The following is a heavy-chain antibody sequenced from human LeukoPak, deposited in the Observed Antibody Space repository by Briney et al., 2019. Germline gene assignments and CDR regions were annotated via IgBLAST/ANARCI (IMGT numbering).Heavy chain of an antibody. V-gene: IGHV3-7*01. Sequence: GGSLRLSCAASGVTFSNYWMTWVRQAPGKGLEWVANIDQDGSEKFYVHSVQGRFTISRDNAKDSLYLQMNSLRAEDTALYYCARDQGAAGDYWGQGTLVTVSS. J-gene: IGHJ4*02. CDR2: IDQDGSEK. D-gene: IGHD6-13*01. CDR3: ARDQGAAGDY. CDR1: GVTFSNYW.